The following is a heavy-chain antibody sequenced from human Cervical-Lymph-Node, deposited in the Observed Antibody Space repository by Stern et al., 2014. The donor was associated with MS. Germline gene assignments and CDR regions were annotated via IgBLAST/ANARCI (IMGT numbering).Heavy chain of an antibody. Sequence: QVQLQQWGAGLLKPSETLSLTCAVYGGSFSGYYWSWIRQPPGKGLERIGEINHSGSTNYNPSLKGRVTISVDTSKNQFSLKLSSVTAADTAVYYCARDARGLRTPDWFDPWGQGTLVTVSS. V-gene: IGHV4-34*01. CDR2: INHSGST. J-gene: IGHJ5*02. CDR3: ARDARGLRTPDWFDP. D-gene: IGHD5-12*01. CDR1: GGSFSGYY.